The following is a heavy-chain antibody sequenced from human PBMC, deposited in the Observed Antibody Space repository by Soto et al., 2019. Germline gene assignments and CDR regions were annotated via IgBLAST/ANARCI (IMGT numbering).Heavy chain of an antibody. CDR1: GYTFISSD. J-gene: IGHJ5*02. V-gene: IGHV1-18*04. CDR3: ARVRSPGHPPYNWFDP. Sequence: ASVKVSCKASGYTFISSDITWERQAPGQGLEWMGWISAYNGNTNVPQNLQGRVILTTDTSTDTAYMELRSLRSDDTAMYYCARVRSPGHPPYNWFDPWGQGTLVTVSS. CDR2: ISAYNGNT.